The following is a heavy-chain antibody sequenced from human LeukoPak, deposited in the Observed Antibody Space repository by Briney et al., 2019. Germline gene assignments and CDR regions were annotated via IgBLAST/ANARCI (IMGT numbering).Heavy chain of an antibody. J-gene: IGHJ5*02. CDR3: TTETT. CDR2: IRSKIDGETA. V-gene: IGHV3-15*01. CDR1: GFTFTNAW. Sequence: GGSLRLSCSASGFTFTNAWMSWVRQAPGKGLEWVGRIRSKIDGETADCVAPVKDGFIISRDDSKNMLYLQMDSLKTEDTAVYYCTTETTWGQGTLVTVSS.